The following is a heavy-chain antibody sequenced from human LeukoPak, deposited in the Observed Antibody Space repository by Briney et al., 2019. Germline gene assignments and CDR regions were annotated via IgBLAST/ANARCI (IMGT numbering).Heavy chain of an antibody. V-gene: IGHV4-31*03. D-gene: IGHD4-17*01. Sequence: SETLSLTCTVSGGPISSSSYYWGWIRQPPGKGLEWIGYIYYSGSTYYNPSLKSRVTISVDTSKNQFSLKLSSVTAADTAVYYCARDSTVYGDYIFWGQGTLVTVSS. J-gene: IGHJ4*02. CDR2: IYYSGST. CDR3: ARDSTVYGDYIF. CDR1: GGPISSSSYY.